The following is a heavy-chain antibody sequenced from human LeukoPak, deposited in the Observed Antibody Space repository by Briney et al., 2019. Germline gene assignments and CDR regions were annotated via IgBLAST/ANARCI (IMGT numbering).Heavy chain of an antibody. Sequence: GASVKVSCKASGYTFTSYGISWVRQAPGQGLEWMGWISAYNGNTNYAQKLQGRVTMTTDTSTSTAYMELRSLRSDDTAVYYCASSYYDSSGYYLRRIGAFDIWGQGTMVTVSS. V-gene: IGHV1-18*01. D-gene: IGHD3-22*01. CDR3: ASSYYDSSGYYLRRIGAFDI. J-gene: IGHJ3*02. CDR1: GYTFTSYG. CDR2: ISAYNGNT.